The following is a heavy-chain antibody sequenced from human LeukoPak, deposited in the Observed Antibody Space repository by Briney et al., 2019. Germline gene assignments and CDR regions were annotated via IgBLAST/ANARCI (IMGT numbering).Heavy chain of an antibody. D-gene: IGHD1-26*01. CDR1: GNRFTRSW. CDR2: IYPDDSDT. V-gene: IGHV5-51*01. J-gene: IGHJ4*02. Sequence: GESLKISCKGSGNRFTRSWIGWVRQMPGKGLEWMGSIYPDDSDTNYSPSFQGQVTISADKSISTAYLQWSSLKASDTAIYYCARQGGGLLTPIEYWGQGTLVTVSS. CDR3: ARQGGGLLTPIEY.